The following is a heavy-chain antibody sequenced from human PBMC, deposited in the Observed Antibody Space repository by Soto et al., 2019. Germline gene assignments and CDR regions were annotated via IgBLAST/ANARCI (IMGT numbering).Heavy chain of an antibody. CDR3: ARRYGSAFDI. D-gene: IGHD3-10*01. V-gene: IGHV4-59*08. J-gene: IGHJ3*02. CDR1: GGSISSYY. CDR2: IYYSGST. Sequence: QVQLQESGPGLVKPSETLSLTCTVSGGSISSYYWSWIRQPPGKGLEWIGYIYYSGSTNYNPSLXSXAXIXXDTSKNQFSLKLSSVTAAATAVYYCARRYGSAFDIWGQGTMVTVSS.